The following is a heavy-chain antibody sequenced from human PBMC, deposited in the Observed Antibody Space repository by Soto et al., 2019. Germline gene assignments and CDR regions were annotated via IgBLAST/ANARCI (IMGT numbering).Heavy chain of an antibody. Sequence: GGSLRLSCAASGFTFSDFYMTWIRQDPGKGLEWVSYIGIGSSTKYYADSVKGRFTISRDNAKNSLYLQMNSLRAEDTAVYYCARDQLYYNDISGRPLNAFDVWGQGTMVTVSS. CDR1: GFTFSDFY. CDR2: IGIGSSTK. V-gene: IGHV3-11*04. D-gene: IGHD3-22*01. J-gene: IGHJ3*01. CDR3: ARDQLYYNDISGRPLNAFDV.